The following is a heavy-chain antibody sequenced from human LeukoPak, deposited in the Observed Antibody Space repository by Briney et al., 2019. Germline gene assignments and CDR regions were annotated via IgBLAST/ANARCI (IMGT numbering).Heavy chain of an antibody. D-gene: IGHD2-15*01. CDR3: AKAPPPYCSGGSCYDAFDI. CDR2: FSHSGSTT. Sequence: GGSLRLSCLATGFPFISYTVNWSSQAPGKGLDRLSAFSHSGSTTYYADSVKGRFTISRDNSKNTLYLEMNSMRAEDTNVYYCAKAPPPYCSGGSCYDAFDIWGQGTMVTVSS. CDR1: GFPFISYT. J-gene: IGHJ3*02. V-gene: IGHV3-23*01.